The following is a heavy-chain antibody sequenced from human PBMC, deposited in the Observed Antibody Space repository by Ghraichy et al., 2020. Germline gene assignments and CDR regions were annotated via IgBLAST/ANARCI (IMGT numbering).Heavy chain of an antibody. D-gene: IGHD2-2*01. Sequence: ASVKVSCQTSGYTFHHYAITWVRQAPGQGLECLGWINGYNGDTTYARKLQGRVTMTTDTSTATAYMELRSLTSDDTAVYFCARAPLFCSTISCFSLKYFGMDVWGQGTTVTVYS. V-gene: IGHV1-18*01. CDR2: INGYNGDT. CDR3: ARAPLFCSTISCFSLKYFGMDV. CDR1: GYTFHHYA. J-gene: IGHJ6*02.